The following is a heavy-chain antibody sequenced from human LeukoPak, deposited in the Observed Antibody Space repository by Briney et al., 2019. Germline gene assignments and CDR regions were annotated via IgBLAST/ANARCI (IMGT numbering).Heavy chain of an antibody. Sequence: GGSLRLSCAAFGFTFSSYSMNWVRQAPGKGLEWVSSISRSSSYIYYADSVKGRFAISRDNAKNSLYLQMNSLRAEDTAVYYCARGLSGYDYLGAFDIWGQGTMVTVSS. CDR3: ARGLSGYDYLGAFDI. CDR1: GFTFSSYS. CDR2: ISRSSSYI. V-gene: IGHV3-21*01. J-gene: IGHJ3*02. D-gene: IGHD5-12*01.